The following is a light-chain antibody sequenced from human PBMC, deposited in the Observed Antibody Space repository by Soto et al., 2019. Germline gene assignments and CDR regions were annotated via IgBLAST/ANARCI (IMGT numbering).Light chain of an antibody. J-gene: IGKJ5*01. CDR1: QNINNY. V-gene: IGKV1-33*01. CDR2: DAS. CDR3: QPYEILRT. Sequence: SQMARSRYSLSASVGDRVAKTFQASQNINNYLNWYQQKPGRAPKLLIYDASNLEAGVPSRFRGSGSGTDFTFSISRLQPEDIATYYCQPYEILRTFGQGTRLEIK.